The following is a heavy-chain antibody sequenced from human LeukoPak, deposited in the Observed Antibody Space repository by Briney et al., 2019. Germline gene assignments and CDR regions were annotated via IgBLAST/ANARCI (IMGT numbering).Heavy chain of an antibody. CDR3: ARVARAGWFGDAHYYNWFDP. D-gene: IGHD3-10*01. CDR2: INSDGSST. Sequence: PGGSLRLSCAASGFTFSSYWMHWVRHAPGKGLVWVSRINSDGSSTSYADSVKGRFTISRDNAKNTLYLQMNSLRAEDTAVYYCARVARAGWFGDAHYYNWFDPWGQGTLVTVSS. CDR1: GFTFSSYW. J-gene: IGHJ5*02. V-gene: IGHV3-74*01.